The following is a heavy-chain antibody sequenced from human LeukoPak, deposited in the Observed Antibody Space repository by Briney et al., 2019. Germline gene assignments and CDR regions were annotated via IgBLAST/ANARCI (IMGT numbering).Heavy chain of an antibody. CDR1: GFTFSSYA. V-gene: IGHV3-23*01. Sequence: GGSLRLSCAASGFTFSSYAMSWVRQAPGKGLEWVSAISGSGGSTYYADSVKGRFTISRDNAKNSLYLQMDSLRAEDTAVYYCARDRLHYGEYEKTFDYWGQGTLVTVSS. CDR3: ARDRLHYGEYEKTFDY. CDR2: ISGSGGST. J-gene: IGHJ4*02. D-gene: IGHD4-17*01.